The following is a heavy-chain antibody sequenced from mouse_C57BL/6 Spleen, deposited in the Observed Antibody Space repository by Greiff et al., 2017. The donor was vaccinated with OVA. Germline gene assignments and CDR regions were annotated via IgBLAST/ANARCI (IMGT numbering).Heavy chain of an antibody. CDR1: GFTFSDYG. Sequence: EVMLVESGGGLVKPGGSLKLSCAASGFTFSDYGMHWVRQAPEKGLEWVAYISSGSSNIYYADTVKGRFTISRDNAKNTLFLQMTSLRSEDTAMYYFARGVNICDYGKGNYLDYWGQGTTLTVSS. J-gene: IGHJ2*01. D-gene: IGHD1-1*01. CDR3: ARGVNICDYGKGNYLDY. V-gene: IGHV5-17*01. CDR2: ISSGSSNI.